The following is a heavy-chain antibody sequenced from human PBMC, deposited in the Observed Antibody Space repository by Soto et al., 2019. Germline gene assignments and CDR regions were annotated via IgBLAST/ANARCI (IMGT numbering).Heavy chain of an antibody. Sequence: QVQLQESGPGLVKPSQTLSLTCTVSGGSISSGGYYWTWIRQHPGKGLVWIGYNYYSGITYYNPSLKSRVTISPDTSKNQFALKLSSVTAADTAVYYCARGSSIAGLDYGMDVWGQGTTVTVSS. V-gene: IGHV4-31*03. CDR2: NYYSGIT. J-gene: IGHJ6*02. CDR1: GGSISSGGYY. CDR3: ARGSSIAGLDYGMDV. D-gene: IGHD6-6*01.